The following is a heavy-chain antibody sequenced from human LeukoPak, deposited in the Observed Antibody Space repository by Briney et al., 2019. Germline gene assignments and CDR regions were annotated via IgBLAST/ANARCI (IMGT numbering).Heavy chain of an antibody. CDR1: GYTFTSYA. D-gene: IGHD6-13*01. J-gene: IGHJ3*02. CDR2: INAGNGNT. V-gene: IGHV1-3*03. CDR3: ARISQQQLGAFDI. Sequence: ASVKVSCKASGYTFTSYAMHWVRQAPGQRLEWMGWINAGNGNTKYSQEFQGRVTITRDTSASTAYMELSSLRSEDMAVYYCARISQQQLGAFDIWGQGTMVTVSS.